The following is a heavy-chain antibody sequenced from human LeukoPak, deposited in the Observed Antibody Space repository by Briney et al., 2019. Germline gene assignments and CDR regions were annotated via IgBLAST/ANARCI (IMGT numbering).Heavy chain of an antibody. CDR3: ARGMSRVTMVRGVPNWFDP. CDR1: GYTFTSYG. CDR2: ISAYNGNT. J-gene: IGHJ5*02. D-gene: IGHD3-10*01. V-gene: IGHV1-18*01. Sequence: ASVKVSCKASGYTFTSYGISWVRQAPGQGLEWMGWISAYNGNTNYAQKLQGRVTMTTDTSTSTAYMELRSLRSDDTAVYYCARGMSRVTMVRGVPNWFDPWGQGTLVTVSS.